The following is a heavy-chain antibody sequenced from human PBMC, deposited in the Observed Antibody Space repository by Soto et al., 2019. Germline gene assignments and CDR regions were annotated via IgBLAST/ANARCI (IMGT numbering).Heavy chain of an antibody. CDR3: ARDLYSSNAFDY. V-gene: IGHV3-30-3*01. CDR1: GFTFSSYA. CDR2: ISYDGSNK. Sequence: QVQLVESGGGVVQPGRSLRLSCAASGFTFSSYAMHWVRQAPGKGLAWVAFISYDGSNKYFADSVRGRLTISRDNSKNTLFLQMNGLRAEDTAVYYCARDLYSSNAFDYWGQGTLVTVSS. J-gene: IGHJ4*02. D-gene: IGHD6-13*01.